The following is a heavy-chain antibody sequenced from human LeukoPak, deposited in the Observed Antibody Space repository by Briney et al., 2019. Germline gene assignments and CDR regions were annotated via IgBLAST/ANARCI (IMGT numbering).Heavy chain of an antibody. D-gene: IGHD1-26*01. J-gene: IGHJ4*02. CDR1: GGSISGHF. Sequence: SETLSLTCTVSGGSISGHFWSWIRQPPGKGLEWIGFVSYSGDTNYSPSFNGRVTISLDTSKSQFSLNLNSVTAADTAMYFCARGGASSRYFGYWGQGTLVTVSS. CDR2: VSYSGDT. V-gene: IGHV4-59*11. CDR3: ARGGASSRYFGY.